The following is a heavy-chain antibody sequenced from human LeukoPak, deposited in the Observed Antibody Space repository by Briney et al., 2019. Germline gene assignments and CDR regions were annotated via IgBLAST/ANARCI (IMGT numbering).Heavy chain of an antibody. CDR2: ISYDGSNK. CDR3: AKDIELLGAHAFDI. Sequence: PGGSLRLSCAASGFTFSSYGMHWVRQAPGKGLEWVAVISYDGSNKYYADSVKGRFTISRDNSKNTLYLQMNSLRAEDTAVYYCAKDIELLGAHAFDIWGQGTMVTVSS. D-gene: IGHD4-23*01. V-gene: IGHV3-30*18. CDR1: GFTFSSYG. J-gene: IGHJ3*02.